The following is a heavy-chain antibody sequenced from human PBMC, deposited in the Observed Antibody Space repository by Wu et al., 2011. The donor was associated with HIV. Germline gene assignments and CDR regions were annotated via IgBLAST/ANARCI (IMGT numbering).Heavy chain of an antibody. CDR1: GYTLTELS. CDR3: ATIPRLVFSGSWFGGAFDI. J-gene: IGHJ3*02. Sequence: QVQLVQSGAEVKKPGASVKVSCKVSGYTLTELSMHWVRQAPGKGLEWMGGFDPEDGETIYAQKFQGRVTMTEDTSTDTAYMELSSLRSEDTAVYYCATIPRLVFSGSWFGGAFDIWGQGQWSPSLQ. CDR2: FDPEDGET. D-gene: IGHD3-10*01. V-gene: IGHV1-24*01.